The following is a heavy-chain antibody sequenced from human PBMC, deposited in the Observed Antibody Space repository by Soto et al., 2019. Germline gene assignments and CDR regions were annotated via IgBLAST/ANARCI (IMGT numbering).Heavy chain of an antibody. CDR3: ANVRGITMVRGGEDY. Sequence: QVQLVQSGAEVKKPGSSVKVSCKASGGTFSSYTISWVRQAPGQGLEWMGRIIPILGIANYAQKFQGRVTITADKSTSTAYMELSSLRSEDTAVYYCANVRGITMVRGGEDYWGQGTLVTVSS. CDR1: GGTFSSYT. CDR2: IIPILGIA. J-gene: IGHJ4*02. D-gene: IGHD3-10*01. V-gene: IGHV1-69*02.